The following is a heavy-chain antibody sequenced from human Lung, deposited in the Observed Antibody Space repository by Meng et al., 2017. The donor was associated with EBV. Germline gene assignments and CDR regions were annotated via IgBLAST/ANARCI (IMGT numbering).Heavy chain of an antibody. CDR2: TYYRSKWYN. Sequence: QAQRKQSVPGMVKPSPTLPLTCVISGDSGSSSSAALTWIRQSPSRGLEWLGRTYYRSKWYNDYAVFVKSRITINPDTSKNQFSLQLNSVTPEDTAVYYCARGATSVFDLWGRGTLVTVSS. CDR3: ARGATSVFDL. J-gene: IGHJ2*01. CDR1: GDSGSSSSAA. V-gene: IGHV6-1*01.